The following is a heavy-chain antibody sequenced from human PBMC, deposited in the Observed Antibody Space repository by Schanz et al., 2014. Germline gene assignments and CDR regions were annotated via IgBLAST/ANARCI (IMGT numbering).Heavy chain of an antibody. CDR2: ITGASDHI. CDR1: GFIFGSSV. V-gene: IGHV3-23*01. J-gene: IGHJ4*02. Sequence: EVHLLESGGTLVRPGGSLRLSCAASGFIFGSSVMAWVRQAPGKGLEWVSGITGASDHIDYAESVKGRFTISRDNSKNTLYLQMDSLRAEDTAVYFCAKKVPAYNPFDSWGQGTLVTVSS. D-gene: IGHD1-1*01. CDR3: AKKVPAYNPFDS.